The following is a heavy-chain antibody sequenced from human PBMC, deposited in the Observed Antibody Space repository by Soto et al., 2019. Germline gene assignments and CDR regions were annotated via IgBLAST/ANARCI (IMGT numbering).Heavy chain of an antibody. D-gene: IGHD5-18*01. CDR3: ARVATAIVDY. CDR2: IYYSGST. J-gene: IGHJ4*02. CDR1: GGSVSSGSHY. V-gene: IGHV4-61*01. Sequence: SETLSLTCTVSGGSVSSGSHYWSWIRQPPGKGLEWIGYIYYSGSTNYNPSLKSRVTISVDTSKNQFSLKLSSVTAADTAVYYCARVATAIVDYWGQRTLDTVSS.